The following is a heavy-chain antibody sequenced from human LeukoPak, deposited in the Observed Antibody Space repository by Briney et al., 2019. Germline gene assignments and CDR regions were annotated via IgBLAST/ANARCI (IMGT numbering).Heavy chain of an antibody. D-gene: IGHD2-2*01. Sequence: GESLKISCKGYGYSFTSNWIGWVRQMPGKGLEWMGIIYPDDSDTRYSPSFQGQVTISADKSISTAYLQWSSLKASDTAMYYCAGLAVVPPRAYYHYMDVWGKGTTVTVSS. V-gene: IGHV5-51*01. CDR2: IYPDDSDT. CDR1: GYSFTSNW. J-gene: IGHJ6*03. CDR3: AGLAVVPPRAYYHYMDV.